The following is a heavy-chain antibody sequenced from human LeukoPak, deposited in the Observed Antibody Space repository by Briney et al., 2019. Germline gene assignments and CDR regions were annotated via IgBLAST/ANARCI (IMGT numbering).Heavy chain of an antibody. Sequence: GASVKVSCKASGYTFTIYGISWVRQAPGQGLEWMGWISAYNGNTNYAQKVQGRVTMTTDTSTSTAYMELRSLRSDDTAVYYCAGDGYYDILTGYYTLDYWGQGTLVTVSS. CDR3: AGDGYYDILTGYYTLDY. CDR2: ISAYNGNT. J-gene: IGHJ4*02. CDR1: GYTFTIYG. V-gene: IGHV1-18*01. D-gene: IGHD3-9*01.